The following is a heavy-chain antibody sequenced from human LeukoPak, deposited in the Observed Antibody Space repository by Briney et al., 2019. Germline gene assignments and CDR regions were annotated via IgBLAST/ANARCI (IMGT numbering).Heavy chain of an antibody. D-gene: IGHD1-26*01. V-gene: IGHV3-7*01. CDR1: GTTFDSHY. CDR2: INQDGSEK. CDR3: ASAAGWESAY. J-gene: IGHJ4*02. Sequence: GGSLRLSCAASGTTFDSHYMTWVRQTPEKGLEWVANINQDGSEKNYVDSVKGRFTISRDNAKKSLYLQMNSLRAEDTAVYYCASAAGWESAYWGQGTLVTVPS.